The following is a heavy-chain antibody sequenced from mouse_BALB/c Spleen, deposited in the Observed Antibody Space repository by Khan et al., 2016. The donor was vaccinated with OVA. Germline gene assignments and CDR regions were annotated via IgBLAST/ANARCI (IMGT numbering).Heavy chain of an antibody. V-gene: IGHV1S136*01. D-gene: IGHD4-1*01. Sequence: VQLQQSGPELVKPGASVKMSCKASGYIFTNYGLHWVKQKSGQGLEWIGNINPYNGGTKYNEKFKGKATMASDKSSITAYMELSSLTAEDSAVYYCARGNWQSYYFDYWGQGTTLTLSS. CDR3: ARGNWQSYYFDY. CDR1: GYIFTNYG. J-gene: IGHJ2*01. CDR2: INPYNGGT.